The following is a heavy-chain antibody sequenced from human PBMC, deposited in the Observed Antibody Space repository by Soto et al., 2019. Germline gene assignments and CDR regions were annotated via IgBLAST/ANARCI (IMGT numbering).Heavy chain of an antibody. Sequence: GASAKVGCKACGDSLTIYYMDWVRQAPGQGLEWMGIINPSGGSTSYAQKFQGRVTITADESTSTAYMELSSLRSEETAVYYCVHSSSWYYYYGMDVWGQGTTLTV. CDR3: VHSSSWYYYYGMDV. V-gene: IGHV1-46*01. D-gene: IGHD6-13*01. CDR2: INPSGGST. CDR1: GDSLTIYY. J-gene: IGHJ6*02.